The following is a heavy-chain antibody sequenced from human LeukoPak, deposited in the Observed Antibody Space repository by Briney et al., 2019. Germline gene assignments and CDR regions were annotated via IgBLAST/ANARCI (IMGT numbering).Heavy chain of an antibody. J-gene: IGHJ5*02. V-gene: IGHV1-69*13. Sequence: SVKVSCKASGGTFSSYAISWVRQAPGQGLEWMGGIIPIFGTANYAQKFQGRVTITADESTGTAYMELSSLRSEDTAVYYCARAKAQITLGYCSGGSCYSNWFDPWGQGTLVTVSS. CDR1: GGTFSSYA. CDR2: IIPIFGTA. CDR3: ARAKAQITLGYCSGGSCYSNWFDP. D-gene: IGHD2-15*01.